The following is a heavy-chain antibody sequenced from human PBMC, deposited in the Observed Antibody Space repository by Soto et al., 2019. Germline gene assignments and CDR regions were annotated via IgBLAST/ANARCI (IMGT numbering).Heavy chain of an antibody. CDR3: WRGVMQDIVVVVAANIWFVP. CDR2: INHSGST. V-gene: IGHV4-34*01. J-gene: IGHJ5*02. D-gene: IGHD2-15*01. CDR1: GESFSGYY. Sequence: SQTLSLTCAVYGESFSGYYWNWIRQPPGKGLEWIGEINHSGSTNYNPSLKSRVTISVDTSKNQSSLKLRSVTAAATAVYYCWRGVMQDIVVVVAANIWFVPGGQRTLATVSS.